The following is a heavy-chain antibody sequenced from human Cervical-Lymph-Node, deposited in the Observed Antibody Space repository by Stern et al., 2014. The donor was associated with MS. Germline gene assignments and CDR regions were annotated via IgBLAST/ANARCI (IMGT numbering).Heavy chain of an antibody. CDR1: GASFSANY. V-gene: IGHV4-34*01. CDR3: ARERKVERSARLLVSFDV. Sequence: QVQLQQWGAGLLRPSETLSLTCAVPGASFSANYWSWIRQTPGKGLEWIGVVNSSGGTHYSPSLMSRATLSVDPSRNQFSLKLSSLTAADTAMYYCARERKVERSARLLVSFDVWGQGTLVTVSS. D-gene: IGHD1-1*01. CDR2: VNSSGGT. J-gene: IGHJ3*01.